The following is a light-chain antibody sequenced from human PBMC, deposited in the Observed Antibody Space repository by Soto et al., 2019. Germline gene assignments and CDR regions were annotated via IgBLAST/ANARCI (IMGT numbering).Light chain of an antibody. V-gene: IGKV1-12*01. J-gene: IGKJ3*01. CDR2: VAS. Sequence: DIQLTQSPSSVSASVGDRVTITCRASQDIGTWLAWYQQKPGKDPKLLIYVASNLQSGDPSRIGGAGSGTDFNLTITSLQPEDFASYHCQQADSFPFTFGPGTKVDFK. CDR3: QQADSFPFT. CDR1: QDIGTW.